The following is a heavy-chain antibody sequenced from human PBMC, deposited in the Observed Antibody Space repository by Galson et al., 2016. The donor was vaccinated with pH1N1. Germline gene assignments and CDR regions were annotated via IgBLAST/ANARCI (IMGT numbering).Heavy chain of an antibody. CDR2: INPVFGTT. V-gene: IGHV1-69*13. D-gene: IGHD6-6*01. CDR1: GATFNSYG. J-gene: IGHJ3*01. CDR3: ATFGSSSSWRSLDV. Sequence: SVKVSCKASGATFNSYGIHWVRQAPGKGLEWMGDINPVFGTTNYAQRFQDRVTITAHDMELSGLRSEDTAIYYCATFGSSSSWRSLDVWGQGTTVTVSS.